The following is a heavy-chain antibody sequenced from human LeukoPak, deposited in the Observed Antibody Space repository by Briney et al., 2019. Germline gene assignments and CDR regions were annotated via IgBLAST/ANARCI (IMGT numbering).Heavy chain of an antibody. D-gene: IGHD2-21*02. V-gene: IGHV3-30*18. J-gene: IGHJ4*02. CDR1: GFTFSSYG. CDR3: AKGRPLVVVTATFDY. Sequence: GGSLRLSCAASGFTFSSYGMHWVRQAPGKGLEWVAVISYDGSNKYYADSVKGRFTISRDNSKNTLYLQMNSLRAEDTAVYYCAKGRPLVVVTATFDYWGQGTLVTVSS. CDR2: ISYDGSNK.